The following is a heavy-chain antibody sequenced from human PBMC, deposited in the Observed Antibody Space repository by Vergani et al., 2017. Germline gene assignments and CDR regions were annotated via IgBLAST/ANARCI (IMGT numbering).Heavy chain of an antibody. J-gene: IGHJ4*02. CDR1: GFTFDDYA. Sequence: EVQLVESGGGLVQPGRSLRLSCAASGFTFDDYAMHWVRQAPGKGLEWVSGISWNSGSIGYADSVKGRFTISRDNAKNSLYLQMNSLRAEDTALYYCAKDVGVVPAGTFDYWSQGSLVTVSS. D-gene: IGHD2-2*01. V-gene: IGHV3-9*01. CDR2: ISWNSGSI. CDR3: AKDVGVVPAGTFDY.